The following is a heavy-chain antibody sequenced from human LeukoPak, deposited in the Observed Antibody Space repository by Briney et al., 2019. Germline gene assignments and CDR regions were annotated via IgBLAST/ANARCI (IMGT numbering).Heavy chain of an antibody. V-gene: IGHV1-18*01. CDR2: IGTHTGNT. CDR3: ARDYFASGSSYVWFDP. Sequence: ASVKVSCKASGYSFNDYGISWVRQAPGQGLGWMGWIGTHTGNTKYAENLQGRVTLTTDTSMNTAYMELRSLRSDDTAVYYCARDYFASGSSYVWFDPWGQGTLVTVSS. J-gene: IGHJ5*02. D-gene: IGHD3-22*01. CDR1: GYSFNDYG.